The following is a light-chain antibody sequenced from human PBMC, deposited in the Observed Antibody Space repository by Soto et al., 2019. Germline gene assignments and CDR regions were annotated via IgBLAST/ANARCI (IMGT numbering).Light chain of an antibody. V-gene: IGKV1-5*01. CDR3: QQYNTWYS. J-gene: IGKJ2*03. CDR2: DAS. CDR1: QTIIQW. Sequence: DIQMTQSPSTLSASLGARVTITCRASQTIIQWLAWYQQKPGKAPKLLIYDASSLETGVPSRFSGSGSGTEFALTISSLQPDDFATYYCQQYNTWYSFGQGTKLEVK.